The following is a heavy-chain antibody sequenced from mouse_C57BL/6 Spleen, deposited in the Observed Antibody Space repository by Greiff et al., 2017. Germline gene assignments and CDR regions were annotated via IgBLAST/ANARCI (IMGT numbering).Heavy chain of an antibody. D-gene: IGHD1-1*02. CDR2: ISSGSSTI. CDR1: GFTFSDYG. J-gene: IGHJ2*01. V-gene: IGHV5-17*01. CDR3: ARFGNYCDY. Sequence: EVKLVESGGGLVKPGGSLKLSSAASGFTFSDYGLHWVRQAPEKGLEWVAYISSGSSTIYYADTVKGRFTISRDNAKNTLFLQMTSLRSEETAMYYCARFGNYCDYWGQGTTLTVSA.